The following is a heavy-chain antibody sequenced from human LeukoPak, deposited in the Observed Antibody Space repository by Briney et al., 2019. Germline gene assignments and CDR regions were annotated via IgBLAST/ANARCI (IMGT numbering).Heavy chain of an antibody. CDR3: ARESYYGSGSYYHSNWFGP. D-gene: IGHD3-10*01. CDR1: GGSVSSGSYY. V-gene: IGHV4-61*01. CDR2: IYYSGST. Sequence: PSETLSLTCTVSGGSVSSGSYYWSWIRQPPGKGLEWIGYIYYSGSTNYNPSLRSRVTISVDTSKNQFSLKLSSVTAADTAVYYCARESYYGSGSYYHSNWFGPWGQGTLVTVSS. J-gene: IGHJ5*02.